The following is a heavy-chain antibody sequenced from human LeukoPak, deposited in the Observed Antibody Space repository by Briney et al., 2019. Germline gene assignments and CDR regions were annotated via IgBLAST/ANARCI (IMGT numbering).Heavy chain of an antibody. CDR1: GSIFTRNW. V-gene: IGHV5-51*01. CDR3: ARHPYDSSGYYDY. Sequence: GESLNISCKCSGSIFTRNWIGWVRQMPGKGLERMGMINPGDSDTRYSPSFQGQVTISVDKSISTAYLQWSSLKASDTAIYYCARHPYDSSGYYDYWGQGTLVTVSS. J-gene: IGHJ4*02. D-gene: IGHD3-22*01. CDR2: INPGDSDT.